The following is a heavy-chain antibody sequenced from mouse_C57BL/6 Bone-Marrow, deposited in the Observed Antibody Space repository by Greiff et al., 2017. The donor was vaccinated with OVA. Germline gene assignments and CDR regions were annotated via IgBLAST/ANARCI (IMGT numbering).Heavy chain of an antibody. CDR2: ISSGSSTI. CDR3: ARKSLYYGSSYDAMDY. J-gene: IGHJ4*01. V-gene: IGHV5-17*01. D-gene: IGHD1-1*01. Sequence: EVQRVESGGGLVKPGGSLKLSCAASGFTFSDYGMHWVRQAPEKGLEWVAYISSGSSTIYYADTVKGRFTISRDNAKNTLFLQMTSLRSEDTAMYYCARKSLYYGSSYDAMDYWGQGTSVTVSS. CDR1: GFTFSDYG.